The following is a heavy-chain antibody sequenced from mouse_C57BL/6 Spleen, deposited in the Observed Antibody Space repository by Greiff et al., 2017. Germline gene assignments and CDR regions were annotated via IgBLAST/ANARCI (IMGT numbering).Heavy chain of an antibody. V-gene: IGHV1-81*01. CDR1: GYTFTSSG. J-gene: IGHJ2*01. Sequence: VQLQESGAELARPGASVKLSCKASGYTFTSSGISWVKQRTGQGLEWIGEIYPRSGNTYYNEKFKGKATLTADKSSSTAYMELRSLTSEDSAVYFCARSLLREYYFDYWGQGTTLTVSS. D-gene: IGHD1-2*01. CDR2: IYPRSGNT. CDR3: ARSLLREYYFDY.